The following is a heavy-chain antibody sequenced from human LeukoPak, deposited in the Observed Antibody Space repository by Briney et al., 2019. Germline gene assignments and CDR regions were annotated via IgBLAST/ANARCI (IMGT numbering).Heavy chain of an antibody. V-gene: IGHV3-9*01. CDR3: AKNAADEDYYFDY. Sequence: GGSLRLSCAASGFTFDDYAMHWVRQAPGKGLEWVSGISWNSGSIGYADSVKGRFTISRDNAKNSLYLQMNSLRAEDTALYYCAKNAADEDYYFDYWGQGTLVTVSS. J-gene: IGHJ4*02. CDR1: GFTFDDYA. D-gene: IGHD2-15*01. CDR2: ISWNSGSI.